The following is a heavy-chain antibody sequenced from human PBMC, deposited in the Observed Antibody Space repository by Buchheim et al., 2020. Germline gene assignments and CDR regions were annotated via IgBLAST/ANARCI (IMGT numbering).Heavy chain of an antibody. CDR1: GFTFSTYA. Sequence: EVQLLESGGGFVQSGGSPRLSCAASGFTFSTYAMSWVRQAPGKGLEWVSGISGRGDRTYYADSVKGRFTISRDNSKSTLYLQMNILRDEDTAVYYCWYSEWFPVGYWGQGTL. V-gene: IGHV3-23*01. D-gene: IGHD3-3*01. CDR2: ISGRGDRT. CDR3: WYSEWFPVGY. J-gene: IGHJ4*02.